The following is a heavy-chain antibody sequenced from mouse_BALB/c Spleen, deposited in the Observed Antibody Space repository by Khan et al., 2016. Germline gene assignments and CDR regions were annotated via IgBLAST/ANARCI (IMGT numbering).Heavy chain of an antibody. J-gene: IGHJ1*01. CDR3: TRGYYGNYDWYFDV. Sequence: QVQLQQSGAELVKPGASVKLSCKASGYTFTSYYMYWVKQRPGQGLEWIGEINPINGGTNFNEKFKSKATLTVDKSSSTAYMQLSSLTSEDSAVYYCTRGYYGNYDWYFDVWGAGTTVTVSS. D-gene: IGHD2-1*01. CDR1: GYTFTSYY. V-gene: IGHV1S81*02. CDR2: INPINGGT.